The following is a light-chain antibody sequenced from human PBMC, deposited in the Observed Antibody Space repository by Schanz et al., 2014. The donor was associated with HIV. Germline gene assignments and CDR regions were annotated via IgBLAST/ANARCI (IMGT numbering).Light chain of an antibody. J-gene: IGLJ2*01. CDR2: DSY. CDR3: QSYDSNNHVV. V-gene: IGLV6-57*04. Sequence: NFMLTQPQSVSESPGKTITISCTRSGGGTASDSVQWYQQRPGSAPTTVIYDSYQRPSGVPSRFSGSFDRSSNSASLTISGLMTEDEADDYCQSYDSNNHVVFGGGTKLTVL. CDR1: GGGTASDS.